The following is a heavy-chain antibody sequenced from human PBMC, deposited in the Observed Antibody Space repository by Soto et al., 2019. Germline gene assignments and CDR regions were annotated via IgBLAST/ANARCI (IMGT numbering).Heavy chain of an antibody. CDR3: ARGFRTTSIGMDV. D-gene: IGHD1-26*01. V-gene: IGHV4-34*01. J-gene: IGHJ6*02. CDR2: INHSGST. Sequence: SEILSLTCAVYGGSFSGYYWSWIRQPPGKGLEWIGEINHSGSTNYNPSLKSRVTMSVDTSKNQFSLKLSSVTAADTAVYYCARGFRTTSIGMDVWGQGTTVTVSS. CDR1: GGSFSGYY.